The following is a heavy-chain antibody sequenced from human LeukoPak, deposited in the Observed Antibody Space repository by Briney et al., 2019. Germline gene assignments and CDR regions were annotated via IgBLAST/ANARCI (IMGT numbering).Heavy chain of an antibody. V-gene: IGHV3-30-3*01. CDR1: GFTFISYA. CDR2: ISRDGGNE. Sequence: PGGSLRLSCTASGFTFISYAFHWVRQAPGKGLEWGAVISRDGGNEYYGDSVKGRFTISRDNSKSTVYLQMDSLRVEDTAAYYCARSLHGYIDYWGQGTLVTVSS. CDR3: ARSLHGYIDY. J-gene: IGHJ4*02.